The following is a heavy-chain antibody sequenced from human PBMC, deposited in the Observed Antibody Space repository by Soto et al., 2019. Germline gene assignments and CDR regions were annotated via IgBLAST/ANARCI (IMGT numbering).Heavy chain of an antibody. D-gene: IGHD3-9*01. CDR1: GFTFSSYW. J-gene: IGHJ6*03. V-gene: IGHV3-7*04. Sequence: GGSLRLSCAASGFTFSSYWMSWVRQAPGKGLEWVANIKQDGSEKYYVDSVKGRFTISRDKAKNSLYLQMNSLRAKDKAVFYCARAPVHYDILTGYYYYMDVWGKGTTVTVSS. CDR3: ARAPVHYDILTGYYYYMDV. CDR2: IKQDGSEK.